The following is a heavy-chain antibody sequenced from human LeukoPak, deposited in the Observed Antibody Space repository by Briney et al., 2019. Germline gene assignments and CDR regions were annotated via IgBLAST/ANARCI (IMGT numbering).Heavy chain of an antibody. CDR3: ARDLPSLLWFGELLQSPYGLDV. Sequence: GASVKVSCKTSGYTFTGYYMFWVRQAPGQGLEWMAWINPNSGGANCAQRFQGRVTLTRDTSIATAYMELSSLKSDDTAVYFCARDLPSLLWFGELLQSPYGLDVWGQGTTVTVSS. J-gene: IGHJ6*02. CDR1: GYTFTGYY. D-gene: IGHD3-10*01. V-gene: IGHV1-2*02. CDR2: INPNSGGA.